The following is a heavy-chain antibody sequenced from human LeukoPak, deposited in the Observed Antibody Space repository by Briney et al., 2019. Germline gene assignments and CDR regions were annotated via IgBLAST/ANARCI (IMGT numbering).Heavy chain of an antibody. D-gene: IGHD2-15*01. CDR1: GFTFSSYS. J-gene: IGHJ4*02. V-gene: IGHV3-21*01. CDR3: ARDRSSGGSCYSH. CDR2: ISSSSSYI. Sequence: GGSLRLSCAASGFTFSSYSMNWVRQAPGKGLEWVSSISSSSSYIYYADSVKGRFTISRDNAKNSLYLQMNSLRAEDTAVYYCARDRSSGGSCYSHWGQGTLVAVSS.